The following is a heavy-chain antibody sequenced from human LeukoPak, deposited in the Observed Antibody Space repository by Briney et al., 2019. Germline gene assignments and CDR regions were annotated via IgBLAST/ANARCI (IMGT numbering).Heavy chain of an antibody. Sequence: ASVTVSCKVSGYTLTELSMHRVRQAPGKGLEWMGGFDPEDGETIYAQKFQGRVTMTEDTSTDTAYMELSSLRSEDTAVYYCATDRGSGWLRSFDYWGQGTLVTVSS. CDR1: GYTLTELS. CDR2: FDPEDGET. D-gene: IGHD6-19*01. CDR3: ATDRGSGWLRSFDY. J-gene: IGHJ4*02. V-gene: IGHV1-24*01.